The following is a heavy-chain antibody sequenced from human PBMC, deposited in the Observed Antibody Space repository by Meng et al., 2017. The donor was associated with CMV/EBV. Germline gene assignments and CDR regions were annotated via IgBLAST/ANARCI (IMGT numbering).Heavy chain of an antibody. D-gene: IGHD3-3*01. CDR1: GYSFTSYW. Sequence: GESLKISCKGSGYSFTSYWIGWVRQMPGKGLEWMGIIYPGDSDTRYSPSFQGQVTISADKSISTAYLQWSSLKASDTAMYYCARAGDYDFWSGYYGMDVWGQGTTVTVSS. CDR2: IYPGDSDT. CDR3: ARAGDYDFWSGYYGMDV. V-gene: IGHV5-51*01. J-gene: IGHJ6*02.